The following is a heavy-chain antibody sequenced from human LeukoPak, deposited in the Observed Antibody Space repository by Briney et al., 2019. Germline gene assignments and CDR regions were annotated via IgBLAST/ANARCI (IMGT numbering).Heavy chain of an antibody. Sequence: GASVKVSCKVSGYTLTELSMHWVRQAPGKGLEWMGGFDPEDGETIYAQKFQGRVTMTEDTPTDTAYMELSSLRAEDTAVYYCARAIAVAGIDWFDPWGQGTLVTVSS. D-gene: IGHD6-19*01. J-gene: IGHJ5*02. CDR2: FDPEDGET. CDR1: GYTLTELS. CDR3: ARAIAVAGIDWFDP. V-gene: IGHV1-24*01.